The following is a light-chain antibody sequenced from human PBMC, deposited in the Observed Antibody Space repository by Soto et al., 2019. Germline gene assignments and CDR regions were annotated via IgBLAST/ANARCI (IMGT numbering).Light chain of an antibody. CDR3: XXYGXSPPYT. V-gene: IGKV3-20*01. J-gene: IGKJ2*01. Sequence: EIVLTQSPVTLSLSPGERATLSCRASQSVSSSNLAWYQQKTGQAPRLLIYGTSSRATGIPDRFSGSGSGTDFTLTISRLEPEDFAVYXXXXYGXSPPYTFGQGTKLEIK. CDR1: QSVSSSN. CDR2: GTS.